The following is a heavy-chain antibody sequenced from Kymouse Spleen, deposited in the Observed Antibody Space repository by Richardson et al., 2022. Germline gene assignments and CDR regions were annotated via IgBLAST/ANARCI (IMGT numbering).Heavy chain of an antibody. V-gene: IGHV4-59*01. CDR2: IYYSGST. CDR3: ARVGCTNGVCRWFDP. CDR1: GGSISSYY. D-gene: IGHD2-8*01. Sequence: QVQLQESGPGLVKPSETLSLTCTVSGGSISSYYWSWIRQPPGKGLEWIGYIYYSGSTNYNPSLKSRVTISVDTSKNQFSLKLSSVTAADTAVYYCARVGCTNGVCRWFDPWGQGTLVTVSS. J-gene: IGHJ5*02.